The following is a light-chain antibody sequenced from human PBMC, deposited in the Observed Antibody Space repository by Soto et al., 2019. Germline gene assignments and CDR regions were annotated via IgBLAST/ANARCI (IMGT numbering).Light chain of an antibody. J-gene: IGKJ1*01. CDR3: QQYNSYSGT. CDR2: KAS. CDR1: QSISSW. Sequence: DIQMTHAPSTLSAYVGDRVTITCRASQSISSWLAWYQQKPGKAPKLLLYKASRLESGVPSRFSGSGSGTEFTLTSSSLQPEYFATYYCQQYNSYSGTCGQGTKVEIK. V-gene: IGKV1-5*03.